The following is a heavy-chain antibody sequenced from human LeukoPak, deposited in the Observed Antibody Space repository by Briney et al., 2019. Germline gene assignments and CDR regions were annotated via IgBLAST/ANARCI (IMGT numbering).Heavy chain of an antibody. D-gene: IGHD5-18*01. CDR3: ARDYGGYSYGSDPTRFDY. CDR2: IIPIFGTA. Sequence: GSSVKVSCKASGGTFSSYAISWVRQAPGQGLEWMGGIIPIFGTANYAQKFQGRVTITTDESTSTAYMELSSLRSEDTAVYYCARDYGGYSYGSDPTRFDYWGQGTLVTVSS. CDR1: GGTFSSYA. J-gene: IGHJ4*02. V-gene: IGHV1-69*05.